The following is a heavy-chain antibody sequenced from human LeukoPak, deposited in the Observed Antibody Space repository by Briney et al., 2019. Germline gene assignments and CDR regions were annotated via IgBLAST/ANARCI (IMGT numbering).Heavy chain of an antibody. CDR3: ARTTEGYAGGPGYSYYYYMDV. CDR1: GGSISSGSYY. D-gene: IGHD5-12*01. V-gene: IGHV4-61*02. CDR2: IYTSGNT. Sequence: PSETLSLTCTVSGGSISSGSYYWSWIRQPAGKGLEWIGRIYTSGNTNYNPSLKSRVTISVDTSKNQVSLKLRSVTAADTAVYYCARTTEGYAGGPGYSYYYYMDVWGKGTTVTISS. J-gene: IGHJ6*03.